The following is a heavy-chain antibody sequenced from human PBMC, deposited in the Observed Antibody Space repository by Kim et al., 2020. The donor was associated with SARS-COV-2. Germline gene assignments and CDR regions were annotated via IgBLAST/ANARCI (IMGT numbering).Heavy chain of an antibody. CDR2: IWYDGGNR. D-gene: IGHD3-3*01. CDR1: GFMFSSHG. V-gene: IGHV3-33*01. CDR3: ARGTYYSIWSGYWDYGM. J-gene: IGHJ6*01. Sequence: GGSLRLSCAASGFMFSSHGMHWVRQAPGKGLEWVAIIWYDGGNRYYADSVKGRFTISRDNSRNTLYFQMTSLRAEDTAIYYCARGTYYSIWSGYWDYGM.